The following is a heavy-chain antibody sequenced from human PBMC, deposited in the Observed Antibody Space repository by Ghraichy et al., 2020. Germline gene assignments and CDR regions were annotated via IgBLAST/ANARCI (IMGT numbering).Heavy chain of an antibody. D-gene: IGHD3-3*01. V-gene: IGHV1-18*01. CDR3: ASYDFWSGYRGGMDV. CDR2: ISAYNGNT. CDR1: GYTFTSYG. Sequence: ASVKVSCKASGYTFTSYGISWVRQAPGQGLEWMGWISAYNGNTNYAQKLQGRVTMTTDTSTSTAYMELRSLRSDDTAVYYCASYDFWSGYRGGMDVWGQGTTVTVSS. J-gene: IGHJ6*02.